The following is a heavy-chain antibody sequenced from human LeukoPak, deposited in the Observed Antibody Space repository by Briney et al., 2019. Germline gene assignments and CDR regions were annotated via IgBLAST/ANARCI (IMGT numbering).Heavy chain of an antibody. CDR2: ISPSGNSK. J-gene: IGHJ4*02. Sequence: KPGGSLGLSCATSTFTFSSYTMNWVRQAPGKGLEWVSSISPSGNSKYHADSVKGRFTISRDNAENSLYMQMNSLRAEDTGVYYCVRDFLGESGAGGYWGQGTLVTVSS. CDR1: TFTFSSYT. D-gene: IGHD3-10*01. CDR3: VRDFLGESGAGGY. V-gene: IGHV3-21*01.